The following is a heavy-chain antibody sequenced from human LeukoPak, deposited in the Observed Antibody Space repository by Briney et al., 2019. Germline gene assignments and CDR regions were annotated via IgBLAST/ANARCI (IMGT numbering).Heavy chain of an antibody. CDR1: GYTFTSYE. CDR3: ANSGLNRFEY. V-gene: IGHV1-18*01. CDR2: ISAYNGNT. J-gene: IGHJ4*02. D-gene: IGHD2-15*01. Sequence: ASVKVSCKASGYTFTSYEIIWVRQATGQGLEWMGWISAYNGNTNYAQKLQGRVTMTTDTSASTAYMELRSLRSDDTAVYYCANSGLNRFEYWGQGALVTVSS.